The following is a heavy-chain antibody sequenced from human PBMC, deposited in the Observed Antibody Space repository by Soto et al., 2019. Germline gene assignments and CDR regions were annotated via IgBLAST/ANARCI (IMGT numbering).Heavy chain of an antibody. CDR1: GASISTGVYY. CDR3: ARGLSVTLFDN. J-gene: IGHJ4*02. D-gene: IGHD4-17*01. V-gene: IGHV4-31*11. Sequence: QVQLQESGPGLVKPSQTLSLTCVVSGASISTGVYYWTRVRQHPGKGLEWIGYIYYSGCTYYNPSLKSRVTISVDTSKNQFSLKLSSVTAADTAVYYCARGLSVTLFDNWGQGTLVTVSS. CDR2: IYYSGCT.